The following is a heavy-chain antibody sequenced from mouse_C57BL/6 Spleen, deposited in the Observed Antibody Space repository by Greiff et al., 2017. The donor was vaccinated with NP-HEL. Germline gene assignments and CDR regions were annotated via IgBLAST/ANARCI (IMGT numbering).Heavy chain of an antibody. V-gene: IGHV5-9-1*02. J-gene: IGHJ3*01. D-gene: IGHD3-2*02. CDR2: ISSGGDYI. CDR1: GFTFSSYA. CDR3: TRDSSGLAWFAY. Sequence: EVKLMESGEGLVKPGGSLKLSCAASGFTFSSYAMSWVRQTPEKRLEWVAYISSGGDYIYYADTVKGRFTISRDNARNTLYLQMSSLKSEDTAMYYCTRDSSGLAWFAYWGQGTLATVSA.